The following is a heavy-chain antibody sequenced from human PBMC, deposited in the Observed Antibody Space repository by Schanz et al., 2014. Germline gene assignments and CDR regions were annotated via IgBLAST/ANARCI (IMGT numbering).Heavy chain of an antibody. Sequence: QVQLVQSGGEVKTPGASVKVSCKASGYTFTRSGISWVRQAPGQGLEWMGWIGGSDGNTNFAQKFQGRVTMTTDTSTSTVYMELRSLTSDDSAVDYCARDRDQWDGNYLDYWGQGTLVTVSS. CDR3: ARDRDQWDGNYLDY. D-gene: IGHD1-26*01. CDR2: IGGSDGNT. CDR1: GYTFTRSG. V-gene: IGHV1-18*01. J-gene: IGHJ4*02.